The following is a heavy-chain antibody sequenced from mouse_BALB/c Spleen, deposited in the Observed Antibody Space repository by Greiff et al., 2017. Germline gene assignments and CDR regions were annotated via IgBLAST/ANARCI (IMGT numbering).Heavy chain of an antibody. CDR2: INSNGGST. Sequence: EVMLVESGGGLVQPGGSLKLSCAASGFTFSSYGMSWVRQTPDKRLELVATINSNGGSTYYPDSVKGRFTISRDNAKNTLYLQMSSLKSEDTAMYYCAREGYRWFAYWGQGTLVTVSA. V-gene: IGHV5-6-3*01. CDR1: GFTFSSYG. D-gene: IGHD2-14*01. CDR3: AREGYRWFAY. J-gene: IGHJ3*01.